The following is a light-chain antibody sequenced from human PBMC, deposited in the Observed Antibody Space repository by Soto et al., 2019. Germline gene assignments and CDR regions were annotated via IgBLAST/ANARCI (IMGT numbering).Light chain of an antibody. CDR3: SSYGGSKV. V-gene: IGLV2-8*01. CDR1: SSDVGGYNY. CDR2: EVS. Sequence: QSALTQPPSASGSPGQSVTISCTGTSSDVGGYNYVSWYQQHPGKAPKLIIHEVSKRPSGVPDRFSGSKSGNTASLTVSGLQAEDEADYYCSSYGGSKVFGGRTKLTVL. J-gene: IGLJ2*01.